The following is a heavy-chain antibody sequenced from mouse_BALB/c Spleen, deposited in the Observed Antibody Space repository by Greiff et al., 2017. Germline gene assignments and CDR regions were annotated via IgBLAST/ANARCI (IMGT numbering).Heavy chain of an antibody. Sequence: VQLQESGAELVKPGASVKLSCKASGYTFTSYYMYWVKQRPGQGLEWIGEINPSNGGTNFNEKFKSKATLTVDKSSSTAYMQLSSLTSEDSAVYYCHYYGSSYGFAYWGQGTLVTVSA. J-gene: IGHJ3*01. V-gene: IGHV1-53*01. D-gene: IGHD1-1*01. CDR3: HYYGSSYGFAY. CDR2: INPSNGGT. CDR1: GYTFTSYY.